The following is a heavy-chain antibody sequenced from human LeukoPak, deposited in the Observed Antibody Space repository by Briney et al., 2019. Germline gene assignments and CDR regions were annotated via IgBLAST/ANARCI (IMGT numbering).Heavy chain of an antibody. Sequence: GASVKVSCKASGYTFTGYYMHWVRQAPGQGLEWMGWIDPNSGGTNYAQKFQGRVTMTRDTSITTAYMELSRLRSDDTAVYYCARTEEDYDFWSAASEYWGQGTLVTVSS. CDR2: IDPNSGGT. CDR3: ARTEEDYDFWSAASEY. CDR1: GYTFTGYY. D-gene: IGHD3-3*01. J-gene: IGHJ4*02. V-gene: IGHV1-2*02.